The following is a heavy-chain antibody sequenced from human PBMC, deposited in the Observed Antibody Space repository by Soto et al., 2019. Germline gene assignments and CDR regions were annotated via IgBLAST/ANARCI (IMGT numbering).Heavy chain of an antibody. CDR1: GGSISSGGYY. D-gene: IGHD3-22*01. V-gene: IGHV4-31*03. Sequence: SETLSLTCTVSGGSISSGGYYWSWIRQHPGKGLEWIGYIYYSGSTYYNPSLKSRVTISVDTSKNQFSLKLSSVTAADTAVYYCARVWFFSHSSGYQRYAFDIWGQGTLVTVSS. CDR2: IYYSGST. CDR3: ARVWFFSHSSGYQRYAFDI. J-gene: IGHJ3*02.